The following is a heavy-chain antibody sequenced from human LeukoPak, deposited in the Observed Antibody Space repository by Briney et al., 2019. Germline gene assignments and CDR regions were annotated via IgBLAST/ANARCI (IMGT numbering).Heavy chain of an antibody. CDR3: ARASGSYDY. CDR2: IWSDGSNK. J-gene: IGHJ4*02. Sequence: GGSLRLSCAASGFTFSNYGLHWVRQAPGKGLEWVAVIWSDGSNKYYADSVKGRFTISRDNSKNTLYLQMNSLRAEDTAVYYSARASGSYDYWGQGALVTVSS. V-gene: IGHV3-33*01. CDR1: GFTFSNYG. D-gene: IGHD1-26*01.